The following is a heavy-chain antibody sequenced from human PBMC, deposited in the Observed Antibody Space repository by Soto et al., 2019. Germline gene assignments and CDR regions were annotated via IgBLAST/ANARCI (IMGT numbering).Heavy chain of an antibody. Sequence: PGGSLRLSCAASGFIFDDFAMHWVRQAPGKGLEWVAGIIWNSAYIVYGDSVKGRFTVSRDNAKKSLYLQMNSLRPEDSATYYCVKDSTVSGVRQGMDYWGRGTLVTVS. CDR2: IIWNSAYI. V-gene: IGHV3-9*01. CDR1: GFIFDDFA. D-gene: IGHD1-1*01. J-gene: IGHJ4*01. CDR3: VKDSTVSGVRQGMDY.